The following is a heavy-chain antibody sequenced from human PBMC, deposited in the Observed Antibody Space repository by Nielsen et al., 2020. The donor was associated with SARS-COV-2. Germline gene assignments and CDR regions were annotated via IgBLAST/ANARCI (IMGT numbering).Heavy chain of an antibody. CDR3: AKDRGYSYGCDI. J-gene: IGHJ3*02. D-gene: IGHD5-18*01. Sequence: SVKVSCKASGGTFSSYAISWVRQAPGQGLEWMGGIIPIFGTANYAQKFQGRVTITADKSTSTAYMELSSLRSEDTAVYYCAKDRGYSYGCDIWGQGTIVTVSS. CDR1: GGTFSSYA. V-gene: IGHV1-69*06. CDR2: IIPIFGTA.